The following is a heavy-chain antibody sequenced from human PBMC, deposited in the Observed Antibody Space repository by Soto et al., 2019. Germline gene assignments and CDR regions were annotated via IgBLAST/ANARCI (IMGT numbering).Heavy chain of an antibody. CDR2: IYSGGST. V-gene: IGHV3-66*01. CDR3: ARGPPRPGWYFDL. Sequence: EVQLVESGGGLVQPGGSLRLSCAASGFTVSSNYMSWVRQAPGKGLEWVSVIYSGGSTYYADSVKGRFTISRDNSKGRLYLQMNSLRAEGTAVYYCARGPPRPGWYFDLWGRGTLVTVSS. CDR1: GFTVSSNY. J-gene: IGHJ2*01.